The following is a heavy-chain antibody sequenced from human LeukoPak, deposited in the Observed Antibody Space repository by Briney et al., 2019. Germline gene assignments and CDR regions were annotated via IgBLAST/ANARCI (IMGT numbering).Heavy chain of an antibody. CDR2: INWNGGST. CDR3: AKDSRGFRSGSYLNYYYYYYMDV. V-gene: IGHV3-20*04. D-gene: IGHD1-26*01. Sequence: GGSLRLSCAASGFTFDDYGMSWVRQAQGKGLEWVSGINWNGGSTGYADSVKGRFTISRDNAKNSLYLQMNSLRAEDTAVYYCAKDSRGFRSGSYLNYYYYYYMDVWGKGTTVTVSS. CDR1: GFTFDDYG. J-gene: IGHJ6*03.